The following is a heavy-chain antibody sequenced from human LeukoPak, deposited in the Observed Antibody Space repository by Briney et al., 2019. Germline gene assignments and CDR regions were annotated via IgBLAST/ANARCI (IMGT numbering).Heavy chain of an antibody. Sequence: SETLSLTCTVSGGSISSSSYYWSWIRQPAGTGLEWIGRIYTSGSTNYNPSLKSRVTMSVDTSKNQFSLKLSSVTAADTAVYYCAREGRGMVEFSGSYYHQAHYYYYMDVWGKGTTVTISS. CDR1: GGSISSSSYY. CDR2: IYTSGST. J-gene: IGHJ6*03. CDR3: AREGRGMVEFSGSYYHQAHYYYYMDV. V-gene: IGHV4-61*02. D-gene: IGHD3-10*01.